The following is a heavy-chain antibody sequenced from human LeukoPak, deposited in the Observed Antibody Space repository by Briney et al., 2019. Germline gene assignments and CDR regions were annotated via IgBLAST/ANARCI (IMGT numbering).Heavy chain of an antibody. J-gene: IGHJ3*02. V-gene: IGHV3-21*01. D-gene: IGHD3-22*01. CDR2: ISSSSSYI. CDR1: GFTFSAYT. Sequence: PGGSLRLSCAASGFTFSAYTMNWVRRAPGKGLEWVSSISSSSSYIYYADSVKGRFTISRDNAKNSLYLQMHSLRADDTAVYNCARARELQYYYDSGGYADGFDIWGQGTMVTVSS. CDR3: ARARELQYYYDSGGYADGFDI.